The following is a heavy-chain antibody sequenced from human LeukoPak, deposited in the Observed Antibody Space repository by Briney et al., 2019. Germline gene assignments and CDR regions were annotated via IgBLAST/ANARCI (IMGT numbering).Heavy chain of an antibody. Sequence: GGSLRLSCAASGFTVSSNYMNWVRQAPGKGLEWVSYISSSGSTIYYADSVKGRFTISRDNAKNSLYLQMNSLRAEDTAVYYCARVDYGGNSGDYWGQGTLVTVSS. J-gene: IGHJ4*02. CDR2: ISSSGSTI. V-gene: IGHV3-48*03. D-gene: IGHD4-23*01. CDR3: ARVDYGGNSGDY. CDR1: GFTVSSNY.